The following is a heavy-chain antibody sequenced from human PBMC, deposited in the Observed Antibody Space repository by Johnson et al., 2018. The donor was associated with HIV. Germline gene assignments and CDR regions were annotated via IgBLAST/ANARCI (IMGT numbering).Heavy chain of an antibody. Sequence: QVQLVESGGGLVKPGGSLRVSCEASGFTFSSYAMHWVRQAPGKGLEWVAVISYHGSDTYYADSVQGRFTISRDNSRNMVYLEMNSLRTEDTAVYYCARGLKGAFDIWGQGTRVTVSA. J-gene: IGHJ3*02. CDR1: GFTFSSYA. CDR3: ARGLKGAFDI. V-gene: IGHV3-30*04. CDR2: ISYHGSDT.